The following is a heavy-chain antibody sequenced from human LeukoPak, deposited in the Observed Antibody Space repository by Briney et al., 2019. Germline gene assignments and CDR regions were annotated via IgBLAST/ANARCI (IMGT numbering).Heavy chain of an antibody. V-gene: IGHV3-7*01. J-gene: IGHJ4*02. CDR1: GFTFSSYW. D-gene: IGHD4-17*01. Sequence: GGSLRLSCAASGFTFSSYWMSWVRQAPGKGLEWVANIKQDGSEKYYVDSVKGRFTISRDNAKNSLYLQMNSLRAEDTAVYYCASDYYGDYYEIYFDYWGQGTLVTVSS. CDR3: ASDYYGDYYEIYFDY. CDR2: IKQDGSEK.